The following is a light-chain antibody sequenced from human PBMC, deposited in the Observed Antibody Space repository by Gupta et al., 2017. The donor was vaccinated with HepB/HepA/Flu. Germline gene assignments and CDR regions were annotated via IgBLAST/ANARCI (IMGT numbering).Light chain of an antibody. J-gene: IGLJ1*01. Sequence: QSSLTQPAFVSASPGQSNTISCTGSNNDVGGHNFVSWYQQHPGAAPKLIIYDVSNRPSGISSRFSGSKSDNTASLTISGLRAEDEAEYYCSSFTSITTLYVFGTGTKVSVL. CDR2: DVS. V-gene: IGLV2-14*01. CDR1: NNDVGGHNF. CDR3: SSFTSITTLYV.